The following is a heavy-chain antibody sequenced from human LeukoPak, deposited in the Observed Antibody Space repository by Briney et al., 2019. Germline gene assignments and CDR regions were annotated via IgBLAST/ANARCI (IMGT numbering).Heavy chain of an antibody. CDR1: GYTFTSYY. D-gene: IGHD3-10*01. CDR3: ARDRTPYYGSGSYYNVGYFQH. CDR2: INPSGGST. V-gene: IGHV1-46*01. J-gene: IGHJ1*01. Sequence: GASVKVSCKASGYTFTSYYMHWVRQAPGQGLEWMGIINPSGGSTSYAQKFQGRVTMTRDTSTSTVYMELSSLRSEDTAVYYCARDRTPYYGSGSYYNVGYFQHWGQGTLVTVSS.